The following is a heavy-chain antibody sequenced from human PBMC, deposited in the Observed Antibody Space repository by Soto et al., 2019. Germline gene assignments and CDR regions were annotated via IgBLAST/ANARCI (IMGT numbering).Heavy chain of an antibody. D-gene: IGHD2-15*01. CDR2: IDWDDDK. CDR3: ARIPLGYCSGGSCPDYYYGMDV. Sequence: SQTLTLTCTFSGFSLSTSGMCVSWIRQPPGKALEWLALIDWDDDKYYSTSLKTRLTISKDTSKNQVVLTMTNMDPVDTATYYCARIPLGYCSGGSCPDYYYGMDVWGQGTTVTV. CDR1: GFSLSTSGMC. J-gene: IGHJ6*02. V-gene: IGHV2-70*01.